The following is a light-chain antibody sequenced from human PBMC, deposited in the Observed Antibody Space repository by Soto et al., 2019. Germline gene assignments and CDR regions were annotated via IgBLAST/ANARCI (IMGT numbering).Light chain of an antibody. Sequence: DIQMTQSPSTLSASVGDRVTITCRASQSINNWLAWYQQKPGKAPKLLIYKTSSLESGAPSRFSGSGSGTEFTLTISSLQPDDFATYFCQQYSAYPITLGQGTKLEIK. CDR1: QSINNW. CDR3: QQYSAYPIT. V-gene: IGKV1-5*03. CDR2: KTS. J-gene: IGKJ2*01.